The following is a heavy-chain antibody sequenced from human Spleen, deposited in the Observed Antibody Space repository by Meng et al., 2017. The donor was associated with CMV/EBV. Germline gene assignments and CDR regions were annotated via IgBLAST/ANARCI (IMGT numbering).Heavy chain of an antibody. CDR2: IYPGDSDT. J-gene: IGHJ5*02. CDR3: ARVQTGDCSSTSCYKALVYAPYWFDP. Sequence: WVRQMPGKGLEWMGIIYPGDSDTRYRPSFQGQVTISADKSISTAYLQWSSLKASDTAMYYCARVQTGDCSSTSCYKALVYAPYWFDPWGQGTLVTVSS. V-gene: IGHV5-51*01. D-gene: IGHD2-2*02.